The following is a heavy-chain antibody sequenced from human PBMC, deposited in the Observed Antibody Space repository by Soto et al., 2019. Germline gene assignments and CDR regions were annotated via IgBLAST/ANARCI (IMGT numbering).Heavy chain of an antibody. V-gene: IGHV5-51*03. CDR1: GYSFTSYW. CDR3: ARRGVADCSSTSCYTHYYGMDV. D-gene: IGHD2-2*02. Sequence: KPGESLKISCKGSGYSFTSYWIGWVRQMPGKGLEWMGIIYPGDSDTRYSPSFQGQVTISADKSISTAYLQWSSLKASDTAMYYCARRGVADCSSTSCYTHYYGMDVWGQGTTVTVSS. J-gene: IGHJ6*02. CDR2: IYPGDSDT.